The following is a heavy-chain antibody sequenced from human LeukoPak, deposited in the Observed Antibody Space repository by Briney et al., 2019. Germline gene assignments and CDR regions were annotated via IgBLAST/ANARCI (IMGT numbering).Heavy chain of an antibody. CDR1: GFTFSSYS. J-gene: IGHJ5*02. CDR3: AKGAYYYGSGSYCFDH. D-gene: IGHD3-10*01. Sequence: PGGSLRLSCAASGFTFSSYSIHWVRQAPGKGLEWVAVIPYDGSSKDYADSVTGRFTISRDNSKNTLYLQMHSLRAEDTAVYYCAKGAYYYGSGSYCFDHWGQGTLVTVST. CDR2: IPYDGSSK. V-gene: IGHV3-30-3*01.